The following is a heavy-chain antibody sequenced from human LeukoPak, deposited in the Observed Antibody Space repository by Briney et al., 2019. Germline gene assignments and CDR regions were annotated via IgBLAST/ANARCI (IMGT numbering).Heavy chain of an antibody. CDR1: GGSFSGYY. CDR3: AIGGRGSKRTYWYFDL. D-gene: IGHD5-24*01. V-gene: IGHV4-34*01. Sequence: KPSETLSLTCAVYGGSFSGYYWSWIRQPPGKGLEWIGEINHSGSTNYNPSLKSRVTISVDTSKNQFSLKLSSVTAADTAVYYCAIGGRGSKRTYWYFDLWGRGTLVTVSS. J-gene: IGHJ2*01. CDR2: INHSGST.